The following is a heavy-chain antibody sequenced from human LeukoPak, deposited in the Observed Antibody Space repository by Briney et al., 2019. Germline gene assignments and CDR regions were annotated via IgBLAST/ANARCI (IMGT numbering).Heavy chain of an antibody. CDR3: AGSSGWLLHY. D-gene: IGHD6-19*01. V-gene: IGHV3-7*01. CDR2: IKQDGSEE. CDR1: GFTFSSYW. Sequence: GGSLRLSCAVSGFTFSSYWMSWVRQAPGKGLEWVANIKQDGSEESYVDSVKGRFTISRDNAKNSLYLQMNSLRAEDTAVYYCAGSSGWLLHYWGQGTLVTVSS. J-gene: IGHJ4*02.